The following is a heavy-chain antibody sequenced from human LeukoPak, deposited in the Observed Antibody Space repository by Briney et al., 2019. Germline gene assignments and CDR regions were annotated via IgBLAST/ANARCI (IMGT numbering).Heavy chain of an antibody. Sequence: PGGSLRLSCAASGLTFNTYTMHWVRQAPGKGLEWVAFIFSDGSKKYYADSVKGRFTISRDNTKNTLYLEMNSLRAEDTAVYFCARDRIAVAGLLYYYYGMDVWGQGTTVTVSS. V-gene: IGHV3-30-3*01. CDR3: ARDRIAVAGLLYYYYGMDV. J-gene: IGHJ6*02. D-gene: IGHD6-19*01. CDR1: GLTFNTYT. CDR2: IFSDGSKK.